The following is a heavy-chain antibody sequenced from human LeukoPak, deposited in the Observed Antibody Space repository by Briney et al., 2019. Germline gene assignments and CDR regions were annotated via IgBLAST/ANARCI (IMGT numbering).Heavy chain of an antibody. J-gene: IGHJ4*02. CDR2: ISSSSSYI. Sequence: GGSLRLSCAASGFTFSSYSMSWVRQAPGKGLEWVPSISSSSSYIYYADSVKGRFTISRDNAKNSLYLQMNSLRAEDTAVYYCARDKDILTGSFDYWGQGTLVTVSS. D-gene: IGHD3-9*01. CDR1: GFTFSSYS. CDR3: ARDKDILTGSFDY. V-gene: IGHV3-21*01.